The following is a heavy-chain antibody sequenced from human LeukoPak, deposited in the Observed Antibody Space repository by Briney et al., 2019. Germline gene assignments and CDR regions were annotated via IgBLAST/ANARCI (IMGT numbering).Heavy chain of an antibody. J-gene: IGHJ6*03. D-gene: IGHD3-3*01. Sequence: ASVKVSCKASGYTFTGYYMHWVRQAPGQGLEWMGWINPNSGGTNYAQKFQGRVTMTRDTSISTAYMELSRLRSDDTAVYYCARSRKVVGCWSGCLSSFNYYMDVWGKGTTVTVSS. V-gene: IGHV1-2*02. CDR3: ARSRKVVGCWSGCLSSFNYYMDV. CDR2: INPNSGGT. CDR1: GYTFTGYY.